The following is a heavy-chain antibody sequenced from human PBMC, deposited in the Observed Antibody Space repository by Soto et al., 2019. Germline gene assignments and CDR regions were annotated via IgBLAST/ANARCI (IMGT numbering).Heavy chain of an antibody. CDR2: IYATGTT. Sequence: LSLTCTVSGASISGFYWSWIRKSAGKGLEWIGRIYATGTTDYNPSLRSRVMMSVDTPKKQFSLKLRSVTAADTAVYYCVRDGTKTLRDWFDPWGQGISVTVSS. J-gene: IGHJ5*02. D-gene: IGHD1-1*01. CDR1: GASISGFY. V-gene: IGHV4-4*07. CDR3: VRDGTKTLRDWFDP.